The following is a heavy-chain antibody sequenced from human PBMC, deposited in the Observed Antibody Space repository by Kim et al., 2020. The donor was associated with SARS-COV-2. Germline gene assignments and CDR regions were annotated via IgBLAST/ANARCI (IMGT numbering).Heavy chain of an antibody. CDR1: GFTFRDYY. J-gene: IGHJ4*02. Sequence: GGSLRLSCAASGFTFRDYYMSWIRQAPGKGLEWVSYISSSGSTIYYADSVKGRFTISRDNAKNSLYLQMNSLRAEDTAVYYCAGYDSSGYYFFDYWGQGTLVTVSS. CDR2: ISSSGSTI. CDR3: AGYDSSGYYFFDY. D-gene: IGHD3-22*01. V-gene: IGHV3-11*01.